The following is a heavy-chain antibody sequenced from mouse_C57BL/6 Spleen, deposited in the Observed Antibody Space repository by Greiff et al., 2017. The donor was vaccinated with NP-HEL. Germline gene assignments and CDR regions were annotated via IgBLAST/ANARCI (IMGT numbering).Heavy chain of an antibody. CDR2: INPNNGGT. V-gene: IGHV1-26*01. J-gene: IGHJ2*01. CDR1: GYTFTDYY. CDR3: ARRGGIYYGNRSFDY. D-gene: IGHD2-1*01. Sequence: EVQLQQSGPELVKPGASVKISCKASGYTFTDYYMNWVKQSHGKSLEWIGDINPNNGGTSYNQKFKGKATLTVDKSSSTAYMELRSLTSEDSAVYYCARRGGIYYGNRSFDYWGQGTTLTVSS.